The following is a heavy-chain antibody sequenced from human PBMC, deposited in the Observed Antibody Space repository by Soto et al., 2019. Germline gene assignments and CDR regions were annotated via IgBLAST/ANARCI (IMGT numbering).Heavy chain of an antibody. V-gene: IGHV1-3*01. CDR3: ARFGSV. CDR2: INPVNGYT. D-gene: IGHD3-16*01. J-gene: IGHJ3*01. Sequence: WVRQAPGQGFEWVGWINPVNGYTKYSQNFQGRVTITRDTSASTAYMELSSLRSEDTAVYYCARFGSVWGQGTMVTVSS.